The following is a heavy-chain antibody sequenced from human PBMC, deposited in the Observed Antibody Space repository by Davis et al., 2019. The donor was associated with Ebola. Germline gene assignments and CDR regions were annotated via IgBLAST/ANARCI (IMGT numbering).Heavy chain of an antibody. CDR3: ARVGAYYYGSGRGLPDY. J-gene: IGHJ4*02. Sequence: GESLKISCAASGFTFSSYAMHWVRQAPGKGLEWVAVISYDGSNKYYADSVKGRFTISRDNSKNTLYLQMNSLRAEDTAVYYCARVGAYYYGSGRGLPDYWGQGTLVTVSS. D-gene: IGHD3-10*01. CDR1: GFTFSSYA. CDR2: ISYDGSNK. V-gene: IGHV3-30-3*01.